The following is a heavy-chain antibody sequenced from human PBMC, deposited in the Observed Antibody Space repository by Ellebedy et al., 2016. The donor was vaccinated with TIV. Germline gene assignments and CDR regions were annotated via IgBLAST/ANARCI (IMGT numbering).Heavy chain of an antibody. V-gene: IGHV3-49*03. CDR2: IRSEDSAWTS. CDR3: TRAGTRLTPPFDL. Sequence: PGGSLRLSCTASGFNFGDYLMTRIRQAPGKGLEWVGFIRSEDSAWTSEYAASVKGNFTISRDDAKVIVYLQMNSLATEDTGVYYCTRAGTRLTPPFDLWGQGTPVTVSS. D-gene: IGHD1/OR15-1a*01. CDR1: GFNFGDYL. J-gene: IGHJ4*02.